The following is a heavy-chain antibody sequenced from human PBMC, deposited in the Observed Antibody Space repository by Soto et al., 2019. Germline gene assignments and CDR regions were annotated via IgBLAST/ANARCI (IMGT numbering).Heavy chain of an antibody. CDR1: GFTFSSYG. CDR3: ARELTCSVGSCYLGNDF. Sequence: QVQLVESGGGVVQPGRSLRLSCAASGFTFSSYGMHWVRQAPGKGLEWVAVIWYDGSNKYYADSVKGRFTISRDNSKNTMYLQMNIRIAEDTAVYYCARELTCSVGSCYLGNDFWGQATLVTVSS. J-gene: IGHJ4*02. D-gene: IGHD2-15*01. CDR2: IWYDGSNK. V-gene: IGHV3-33*01.